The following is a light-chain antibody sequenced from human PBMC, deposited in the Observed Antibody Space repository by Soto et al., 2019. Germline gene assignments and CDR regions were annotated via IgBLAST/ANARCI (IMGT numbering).Light chain of an antibody. CDR1: SANIGSNT. V-gene: IGLV1-44*01. J-gene: IGLJ1*01. CDR3: AAWDDSLNSYV. CDR2: SNN. Sequence: QSVLTQPPSASWTPGQRVTISCSGSSANIGSNTVTWYQQLPGTAPKLLIYSNNQRPSGVPDRFSGSKSGTSASLAISGLQSEDEADFYCAAWDDSLNSYVFGTGTKVTVL.